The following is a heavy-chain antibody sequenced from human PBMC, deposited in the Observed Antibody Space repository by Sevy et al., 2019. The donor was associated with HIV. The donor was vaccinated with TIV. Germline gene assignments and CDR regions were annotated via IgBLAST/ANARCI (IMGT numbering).Heavy chain of an antibody. J-gene: IGHJ4*02. CDR1: GLIFSHYG. CDR2: ISYDGSDT. Sequence: GGSLRLSCAASGLIFSHYGMHWVRRAPGKGLEGVAFISYDGSDTYYVDSVKGRFSISRENSKNTVYLQINSLRTEDTALYYCAKNTAAAGTGGFDYWGQGTLVTVSS. V-gene: IGHV3-30*02. D-gene: IGHD6-13*01. CDR3: AKNTAAAGTGGFDY.